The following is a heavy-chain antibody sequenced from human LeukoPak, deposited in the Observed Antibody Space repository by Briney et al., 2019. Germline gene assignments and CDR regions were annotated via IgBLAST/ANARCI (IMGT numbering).Heavy chain of an antibody. V-gene: IGHV3-74*01. D-gene: IGHD3-22*01. Sequence: PGGSLRLSCAASGFTFSSYWMHWVRQAPGKGLVWVSRINSDSSSTSYADSVKGRFTISRDNAKNTLYLQMNSLRAEDTAVYYCARGGDSSGYDYWGQGTLVTVSS. CDR1: GFTFSSYW. J-gene: IGHJ4*02. CDR3: ARGGDSSGYDY. CDR2: INSDSSST.